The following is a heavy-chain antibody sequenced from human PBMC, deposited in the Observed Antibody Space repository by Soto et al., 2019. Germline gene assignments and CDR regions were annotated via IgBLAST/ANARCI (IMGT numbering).Heavy chain of an antibody. D-gene: IGHD1-7*01. CDR3: ARDWNYAAYYYMDV. CDR1: GFTFSSYG. J-gene: IGHJ6*03. V-gene: IGHV3-30*03. Sequence: GGSLRLSCAASGFTFSSYGMHWVRQAPGNGLEWVAVISYDGSNKYYADSVKGRFTISRDNSKNTLYLQMNSLRAEDTAVYYCARDWNYAAYYYMDVWGKGTTVTVSS. CDR2: ISYDGSNK.